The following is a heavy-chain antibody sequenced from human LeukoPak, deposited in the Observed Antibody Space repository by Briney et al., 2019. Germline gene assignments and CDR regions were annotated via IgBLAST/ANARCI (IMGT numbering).Heavy chain of an antibody. CDR1: GYTLNELS. J-gene: IGHJ4*02. D-gene: IGHD4-23*01. CDR3: AADGGGLSSVVTPRSSPFDY. Sequence: GASVKVSCKVSGYTLNELSMHWVRQAPGKGLEWMGGFDPADGGTVYAHRFQGRLTMTEDTSTNTGYMELTSLRSEDTAVYYCAADGGGLSSVVTPRSSPFDYWGQGTLVTVSS. V-gene: IGHV1-24*01. CDR2: FDPADGGT.